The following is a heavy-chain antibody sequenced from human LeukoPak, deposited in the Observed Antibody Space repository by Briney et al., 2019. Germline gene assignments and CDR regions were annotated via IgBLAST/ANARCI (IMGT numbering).Heavy chain of an antibody. Sequence: PGGSLRLSCAASGFTFSSYGMHWVRQAPGKGLERVAFIRYDGSNKYYADSVKGRFTISRDNSKNTLYLQMNSLRAEDTAVYYCSYSSSWYSLFDYWGQGTLVTVSS. CDR1: GFTFSSYG. CDR2: IRYDGSNK. J-gene: IGHJ4*02. CDR3: SYSSSWYSLFDY. D-gene: IGHD6-13*01. V-gene: IGHV3-30*02.